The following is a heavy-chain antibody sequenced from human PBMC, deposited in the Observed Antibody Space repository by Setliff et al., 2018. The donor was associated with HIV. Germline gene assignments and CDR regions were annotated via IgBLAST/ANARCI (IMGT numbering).Heavy chain of an antibody. CDR3: ARGGRSLAAQTWFDP. CDR2: ITHSGST. J-gene: IGHJ5*02. Sequence: SETLSLTCAVYGGSFSGYYWTWIRQPPGKGLEWIGEITHSGSTNYNPSLETRVTISVDTSKNQFSLKLSSVTAADTAVYYCARGGRSLAAQTWFDPWGQGTLVTVSS. V-gene: IGHV4-34*01. CDR1: GGSFSGYY. D-gene: IGHD6-6*01.